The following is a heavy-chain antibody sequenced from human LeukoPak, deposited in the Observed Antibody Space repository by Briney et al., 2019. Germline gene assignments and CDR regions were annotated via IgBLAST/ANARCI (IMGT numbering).Heavy chain of an antibody. V-gene: IGHV3-23*01. CDR3: AKDFSDSGGYYCLGAFDF. D-gene: IGHD3-22*01. CDR1: GFTFSSSD. Sequence: GGSLRLSCTASGFTFSSSDIHWVRQAPGMGLEWVSTLSPTGSSTYYADSVKGRLSISRDSSKNTVFLQMNSLRAEDTAVYYCAKDFSDSGGYYCLGAFDFGGQGTVVIVSS. CDR2: LSPTGSST. J-gene: IGHJ3*01.